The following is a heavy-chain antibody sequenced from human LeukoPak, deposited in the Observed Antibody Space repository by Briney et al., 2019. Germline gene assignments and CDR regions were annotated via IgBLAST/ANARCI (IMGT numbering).Heavy chain of an antibody. CDR3: ATSPLRYYDFWSGRTD. J-gene: IGHJ4*02. Sequence: ASVKVSCKVSGYTLTELSMHWVRQAPGKGLEWMGGFDPEDGETIYAQKFQGRVTMTEDTSTDTAYMELSSLRSEDTAVYYCATSPLRYYDFWSGRTDGGQGTLVTVSS. D-gene: IGHD3-3*01. V-gene: IGHV1-24*01. CDR2: FDPEDGET. CDR1: GYTLTELS.